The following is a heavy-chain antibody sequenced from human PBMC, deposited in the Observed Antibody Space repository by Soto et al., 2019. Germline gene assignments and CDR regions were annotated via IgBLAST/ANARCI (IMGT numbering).Heavy chain of an antibody. V-gene: IGHV1-18*01. D-gene: IGHD3-9*01. CDR2: ISAYNGNT. CDR1: GFTFTSFG. Sequence: GASVKVSCKASGFTFTSFGISWVRQAPGQGLEWMGWISAYNGNTHYAQKFQGRVTMTTDTSTTTAYMELRSLGSDDTAVYYCAREGFRHFDWSDWGQGTLVTVSS. J-gene: IGHJ4*02. CDR3: AREGFRHFDWSD.